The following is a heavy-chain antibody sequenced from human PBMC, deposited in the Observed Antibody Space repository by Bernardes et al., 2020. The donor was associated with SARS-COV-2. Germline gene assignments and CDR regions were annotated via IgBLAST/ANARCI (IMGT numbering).Heavy chain of an antibody. J-gene: IGHJ6*02. V-gene: IGHV4-34*01. CDR3: ARYCSSTSCYLSMDV. D-gene: IGHD2-2*01. Sequence: SETLSLTCAVYGGSFSGYYWSWIRQPPGKGLEWIGEINHSGSTNYNPSLKSRVTISVDTSKNQFSLKLSSVTAADTAVYYCARYCSSTSCYLSMDVWGQGTTVTVSS. CDR1: GGSFSGYY. CDR2: INHSGST.